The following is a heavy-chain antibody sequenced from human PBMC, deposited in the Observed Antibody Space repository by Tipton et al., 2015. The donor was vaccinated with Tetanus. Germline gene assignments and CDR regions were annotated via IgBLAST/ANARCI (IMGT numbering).Heavy chain of an antibody. Sequence: TLSLTCSVSGGSLSTYFWTWIRQPPGKGLEWIGYIHYSGDTNYNYNPSLQSRLTISVDTSKNQFSLNLGSVTAADTAVYYCARVGLHVVAGTGQYYFDYWGRGTLVTVSS. V-gene: IGHV4-59*01. CDR2: IHYSGDT. CDR1: GGSLSTYF. J-gene: IGHJ4*02. D-gene: IGHD6-19*01. CDR3: ARVGLHVVAGTGQYYFDY.